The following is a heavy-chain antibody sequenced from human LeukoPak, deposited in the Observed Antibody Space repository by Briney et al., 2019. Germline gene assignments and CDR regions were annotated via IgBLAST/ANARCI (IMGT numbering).Heavy chain of an antibody. D-gene: IGHD6-25*01. CDR3: ARDPSNSSGWRAWGDY. V-gene: IGHV1-18*04. CDR2: ISAYNGDT. Sequence: GAAGKVSCKASGYTFTNHGINWVRQAPGQGLGWMGWISAYNGDTKYAQKLQGRVTMTTDTSTTTAYMELRSLRSDDPAVYYCARDPSNSSGWRAWGDYWGQGILVTVSS. CDR1: GYTFTNHG. J-gene: IGHJ4*02.